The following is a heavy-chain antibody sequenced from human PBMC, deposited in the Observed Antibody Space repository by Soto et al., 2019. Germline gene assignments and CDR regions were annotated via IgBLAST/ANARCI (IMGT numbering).Heavy chain of an antibody. CDR2: INPNSGGT. Sequence: PSVKVSCKASGYTFTGYYMHWVRQAPGQGLEWMGWINPNSGGTNYAQKFQGWVTMTRDTSISTAYMELSRLRSDDTAVYYCARGRRVITDAFDIWGQGTMVTVSS. CDR1: GYTFTGYY. D-gene: IGHD3-22*01. V-gene: IGHV1-2*04. J-gene: IGHJ3*02. CDR3: ARGRRVITDAFDI.